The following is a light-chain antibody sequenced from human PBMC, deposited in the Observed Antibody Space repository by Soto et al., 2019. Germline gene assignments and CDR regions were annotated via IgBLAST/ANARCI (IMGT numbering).Light chain of an antibody. CDR2: GAS. V-gene: IGKV3-20*01. J-gene: IGKJ1*01. CDR1: HSVSSSY. CDR3: QQYGSSTAT. Sequence: EIVLPQSPVTLTLSPGERATLSCRASHSVSSSYLDWYQQKPGQAPRLLIYGASSMATGIPDRFSGSGSGTDFTLTISRLDPDDFAEYYCQQYGSSTATVGQGTKVDSK.